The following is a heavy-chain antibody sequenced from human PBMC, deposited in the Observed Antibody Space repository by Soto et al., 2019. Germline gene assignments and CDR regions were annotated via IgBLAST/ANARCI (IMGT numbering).Heavy chain of an antibody. CDR2: ISGSGGST. CDR1: GFTFSSYA. D-gene: IGHD3-10*01. J-gene: IGHJ6*02. Sequence: GGSLRLSCAASGFTFSSYAMSWVRQAPGKGLEWVSAISGSGGSTYYADSVKGRFTISRDNSKNTLYLQMNSLRAEDTAVYYCAKTRATMVRGVIISRWYYGMDVWGQGTTVTASS. V-gene: IGHV3-23*01. CDR3: AKTRATMVRGVIISRWYYGMDV.